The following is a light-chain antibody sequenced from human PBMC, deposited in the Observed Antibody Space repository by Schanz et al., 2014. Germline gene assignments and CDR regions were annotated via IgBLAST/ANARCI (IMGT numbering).Light chain of an antibody. CDR1: QDISNY. Sequence: DIQMTQSPSSLSASVGDRVTITCQASQDISNYLNWYQQKPGKAPKLLIYDAFNLVPGVPSRFSGGGSGTDFTFTISSLQPEDIATYYCLQHNSYPRTFGQGTKVEIK. V-gene: IGKV1-33*01. J-gene: IGKJ1*01. CDR3: LQHNSYPRT. CDR2: DAF.